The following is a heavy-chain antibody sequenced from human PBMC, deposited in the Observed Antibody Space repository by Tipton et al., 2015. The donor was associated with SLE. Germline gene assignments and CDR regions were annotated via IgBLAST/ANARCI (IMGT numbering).Heavy chain of an antibody. CDR3: ARRHYSGPFDS. CDR1: GGSISSYY. J-gene: IGHJ4*02. Sequence: LRLSCTVSGGSISSYYWGWIRQPPGKGLEWIGSIYYSGSTYYNPSLKSRVTISVDTSKNQLSLKLSSVTAADTAVYYCARRHYSGPFDSWGQGTLVTVSS. CDR2: IYYSGST. V-gene: IGHV4-59*12. D-gene: IGHD5-12*01.